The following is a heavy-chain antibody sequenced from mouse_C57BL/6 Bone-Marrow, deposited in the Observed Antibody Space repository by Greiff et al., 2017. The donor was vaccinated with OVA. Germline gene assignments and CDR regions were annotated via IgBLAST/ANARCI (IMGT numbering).Heavy chain of an antibody. CDR3: ASGLGRFAY. CDR2: IDPTSGGT. Sequence: QVQLQQPGAELVKPGASVKLSCKASGYTFTSYWMHWVKQRPGRGLEWIGRIDPTSGGTTYTEKFKSTATLTVDKPSSTAYLQLRSLTSEDSAVYYCASGLGRFAYWGKGTLVTVSA. D-gene: IGHD4-1*01. CDR1: GYTFTSYW. V-gene: IGHV1-72*01. J-gene: IGHJ3*01.